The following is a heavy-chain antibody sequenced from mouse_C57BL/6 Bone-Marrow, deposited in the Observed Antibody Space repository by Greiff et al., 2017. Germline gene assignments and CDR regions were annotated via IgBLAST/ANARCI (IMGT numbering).Heavy chain of an antibody. V-gene: IGHV7-3*01. J-gene: IGHJ4*01. Sequence: EVKLMEPGGGLVQPGGSLSFSCAASGFTFTDYYMSWVRQPPGQALEWLGFIRNNANGYTTDYSASVKGRFTISRDNYQSILYLQMNALGAEDSATYYCASSAYYAMDYWGQGTSVTVSS. CDR3: ASSAYYAMDY. CDR2: IRNNANGYTT. CDR1: GFTFTDYY.